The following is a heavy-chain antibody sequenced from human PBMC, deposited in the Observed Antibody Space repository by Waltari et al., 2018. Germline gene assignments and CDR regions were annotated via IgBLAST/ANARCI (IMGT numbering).Heavy chain of an antibody. J-gene: IGHJ4*02. CDR2: ISKSGGGT. Sequence: EVQLVESGGGLVQPGGSLRLSCVASGFTFRSYDMSWVRQAPGKGLEWVSHISKSGGGTYYRDSVKGRFTVSRDDSKNTLYLQMNSLRDEDTAIYYCAKRDDRGSGEHGYWGQGTLVTVSS. D-gene: IGHD3-10*01. CDR3: AKRDDRGSGEHGY. V-gene: IGHV3-23*04. CDR1: GFTFRSYD.